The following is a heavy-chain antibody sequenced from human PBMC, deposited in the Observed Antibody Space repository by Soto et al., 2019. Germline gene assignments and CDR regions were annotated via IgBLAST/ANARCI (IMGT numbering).Heavy chain of an antibody. D-gene: IGHD6-6*01. CDR2: IYYSGST. Sequence: SETLSLTCTVSGGSISSGGYYWSWIRQHPGKGLEWIGYIYYSGSTYYNPSLKSRVTISVDTSKNQFSLKLSSVTAADTAVYYCARIGGNSSSSRRLEYWGQGTLVTVSS. CDR1: GGSISSGGYY. J-gene: IGHJ4*02. CDR3: ARIGGNSSSSRRLEY. V-gene: IGHV4-31*03.